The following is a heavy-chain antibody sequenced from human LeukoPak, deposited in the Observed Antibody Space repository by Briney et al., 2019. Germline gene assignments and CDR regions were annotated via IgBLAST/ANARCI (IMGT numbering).Heavy chain of an antibody. Sequence: GGSLRLSCAASGFTFSSYAMHWVRQAPGKGLEYVSAISSNGGSTYYANSVKGRFTISRDNSKNTLYLQMGSLRAEDMAVYYCARGGTYMTTVTLFEYWGQGTLVTVSS. CDR3: ARGGTYMTTVTLFEY. CDR2: ISSNGGST. V-gene: IGHV3-64*01. D-gene: IGHD4-17*01. J-gene: IGHJ4*02. CDR1: GFTFSSYA.